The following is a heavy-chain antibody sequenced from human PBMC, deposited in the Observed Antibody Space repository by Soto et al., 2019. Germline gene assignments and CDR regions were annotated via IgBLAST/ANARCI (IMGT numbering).Heavy chain of an antibody. CDR3: VKDESINWYSGHFRH. V-gene: IGHV3-9*01. CDR2: INWNSGSI. Sequence: EVQLVESGGGLVQPGRSLRLSCAASGFTFDDYAMHWVRQVPGKGLEWVSGINWNSGSIGYGDSVKGRFTISRDNAKNTLHLQMTGLSAEDTAFYYCVKDESINWYSGHFRHWGQGTLVTVSS. D-gene: IGHD6-13*01. CDR1: GFTFDDYA. J-gene: IGHJ1*01.